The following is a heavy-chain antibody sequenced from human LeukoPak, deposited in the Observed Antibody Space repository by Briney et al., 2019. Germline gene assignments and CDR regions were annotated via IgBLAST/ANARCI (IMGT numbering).Heavy chain of an antibody. Sequence: PSETLSLTCTVSGGSISSYYWSWIRQPPGKGLEWIGYIYYSGTTNYNPSFKSRVTISVDTSKNQFSLKLSSVTAADTAVYYRARGHDDYYMDVWGKGITVTVSS. CDR1: GGSISSYY. V-gene: IGHV4-59*01. J-gene: IGHJ6*03. CDR2: IYYSGTT. CDR3: ARGHDDYYMDV.